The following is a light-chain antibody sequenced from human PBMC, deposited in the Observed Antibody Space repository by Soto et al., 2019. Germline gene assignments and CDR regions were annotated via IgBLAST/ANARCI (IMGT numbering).Light chain of an antibody. CDR2: KVS. J-gene: IGKJ5*01. V-gene: IGKV2-30*01. Sequence: DIVMTQSPLSLPVTPGEPASISCRSSQSLVYSDGNTYLNWFHQRPGQSPRRLIYKVSNRDSGVPDRFSGSGSGTDFTLKISRVEAEDVGVYYCMQHIEFPITFGQGTRLEIK. CDR3: MQHIEFPIT. CDR1: QSLVYSDGNTY.